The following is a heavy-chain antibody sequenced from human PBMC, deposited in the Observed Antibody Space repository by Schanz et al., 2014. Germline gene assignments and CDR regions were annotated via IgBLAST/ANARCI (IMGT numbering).Heavy chain of an antibody. D-gene: IGHD2-21*01. CDR1: GFSLSNYA. V-gene: IGHV3-64*01. CDR2: LSASGDST. Sequence: EVQLVASGGGLVQPGGSLRLSCAAPGFSLSNYAMHWVRQPPDKGLGWVSGLSASGDSTFYSSSVKGRFTISRDISKNTLYLQMSSLRAEDVAVYYCARKSLVSAHYDSWGQGTLVTVSS. J-gene: IGHJ4*02. CDR3: ARKSLVSAHYDS.